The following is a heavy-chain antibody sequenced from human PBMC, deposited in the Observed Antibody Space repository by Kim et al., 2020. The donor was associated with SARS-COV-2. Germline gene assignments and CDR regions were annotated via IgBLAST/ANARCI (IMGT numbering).Heavy chain of an antibody. J-gene: IGHJ4*02. CDR3: ATGVGSGWEFDY. D-gene: IGHD6-19*01. Sequence: ASVKVSCKVSGYTLTELSMHWVRQAPGKGLEWMGGLDPVDGETIYAQKFQGRVTMTEDTSTDTAYMELSSLRSEDTAVYYCATGVGSGWEFDYWGQGTLVTVSS. CDR2: LDPVDGET. V-gene: IGHV1-24*01. CDR1: GYTLTELS.